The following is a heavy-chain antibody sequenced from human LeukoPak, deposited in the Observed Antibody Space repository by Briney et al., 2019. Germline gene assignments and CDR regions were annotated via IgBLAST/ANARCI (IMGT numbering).Heavy chain of an antibody. CDR2: ISGSGST. J-gene: IGHJ4*02. Sequence: PGGSLRLSCAASGFTFSSYAMSWVRQAPGKGLEWVSAISGSGSTNYADSVKGRFTISRDNAKNSLYLQMNSLRAEDTAVYYCARGRSCSSTSCYRSSTASFDYWGQGTLVTVSS. D-gene: IGHD2-2*01. V-gene: IGHV3-21*01. CDR1: GFTFSSYA. CDR3: ARGRSCSSTSCYRSSTASFDY.